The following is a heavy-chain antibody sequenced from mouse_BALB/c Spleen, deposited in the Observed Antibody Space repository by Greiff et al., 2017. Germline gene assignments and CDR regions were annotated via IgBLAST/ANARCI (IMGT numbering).Heavy chain of an antibody. D-gene: IGHD2-1*01. CDR1: GFTFSDYG. Sequence: EVQVVESGGGLVQPGGSRKLSCAASGFTFSDYGMAWVRQAPGKGPEWVAFISNLAYSIYYADTVTGRFTISRENAKNTLYLEMSSLRSEDTAMYYCARAPLLSGAMDYWGQGTSVTVSS. J-gene: IGHJ4*01. CDR2: ISNLAYSI. V-gene: IGHV5-15*02. CDR3: ARAPLLSGAMDY.